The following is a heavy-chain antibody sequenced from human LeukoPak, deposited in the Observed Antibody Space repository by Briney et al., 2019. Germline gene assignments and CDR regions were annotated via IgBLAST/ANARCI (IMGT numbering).Heavy chain of an antibody. CDR1: GYSFTSYW. Sequence: GASLQISCKGSGYSFTSYWIGWVRQLPGKGLEWMGIIYPGDSDTRYSPSFQGQVTISADKSISTAYLQWSSLKASDTAMYYCARHSGRSEGWKAAQDAFDIWGQGTMVTVSS. V-gene: IGHV5-51*01. D-gene: IGHD6-25*01. CDR2: IYPGDSDT. CDR3: ARHSGRSEGWKAAQDAFDI. J-gene: IGHJ3*02.